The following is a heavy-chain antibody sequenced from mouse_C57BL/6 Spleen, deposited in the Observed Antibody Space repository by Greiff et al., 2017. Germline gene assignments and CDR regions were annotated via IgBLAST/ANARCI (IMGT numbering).Heavy chain of an antibody. D-gene: IGHD1-3*01. Sequence: VQVVESGAELVRPGTSVKMSCKASGYTFTNYWIGWAKQRPGHGLEWIGDIYPGGGCTNYNEKFKGKATLTADKSSSTAYMQFSSLTSEDSAIYYCARSSSLYAMDYWGQGTSVTVSS. CDR3: ARSSSLYAMDY. CDR1: GYTFTNYW. CDR2: IYPGGGCT. V-gene: IGHV1-63*01. J-gene: IGHJ4*01.